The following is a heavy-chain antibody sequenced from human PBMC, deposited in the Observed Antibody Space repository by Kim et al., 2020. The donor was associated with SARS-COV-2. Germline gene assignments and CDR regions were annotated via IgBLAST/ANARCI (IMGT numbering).Heavy chain of an antibody. Sequence: AQQFQGRVTITADESTSTAYMELSSLRSEDTAVYYCARGEMATIITAFDYWGQGTLVTVSS. V-gene: IGHV1-69*01. J-gene: IGHJ4*02. D-gene: IGHD5-12*01. CDR3: ARGEMATIITAFDY.